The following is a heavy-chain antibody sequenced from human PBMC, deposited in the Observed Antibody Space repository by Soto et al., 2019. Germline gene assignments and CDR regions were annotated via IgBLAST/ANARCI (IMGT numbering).Heavy chain of an antibody. V-gene: IGHV5-51*01. CDR2: IYPGASDI. D-gene: IGHD3-16*01. J-gene: IGHJ4*02. Sequence: GQSLKISCQASGYTFIYFWVAWGRQVPGKGLEWMGVIYPGASDIRYSPSLEGHVTISADKSTNAAYLQWSSLEAADTAIYYCARQGTSRGSYYAAFDFWGPGTLVTVSS. CDR3: ARQGTSRGSYYAAFDF. CDR1: GYTFIYFW.